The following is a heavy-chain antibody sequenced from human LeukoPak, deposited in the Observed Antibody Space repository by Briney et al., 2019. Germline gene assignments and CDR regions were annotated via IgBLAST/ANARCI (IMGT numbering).Heavy chain of an antibody. J-gene: IGHJ4*02. Sequence: GGSLRLSCAASGFTFSSNAMSWVRQAPGKGLEWVSAISGDGDSTFYADSVKGRFTISGDNSRNTLYLQMNSLRAEDTAVYSCAKDRARGGATDFDYWGQGTLVTVSS. V-gene: IGHV3-23*01. CDR2: ISGDGDST. CDR3: AKDRARGGATDFDY. D-gene: IGHD1-26*01. CDR1: GFTFSSNA.